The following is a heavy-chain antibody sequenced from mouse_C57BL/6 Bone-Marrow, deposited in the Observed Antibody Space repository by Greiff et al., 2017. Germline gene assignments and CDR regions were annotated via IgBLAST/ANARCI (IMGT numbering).Heavy chain of an antibody. V-gene: IGHV2-9-1*01. D-gene: IGHD1-1*01. CDR2: IWTGGGI. CDR1: GFSLTSYA. CDR3: ARNGHYCGSASYWYFDV. Sequence: VMLVESGPGLVAPSQSLSITCTVSGFSLTSYAISWVRQPPGKGLEWLGVIWTGGGINYNSALKSRLSISKDNSKSKVFLKINSLQADDTARYYCARNGHYCGSASYWYFDVWGTGTTVTVSS. J-gene: IGHJ1*03.